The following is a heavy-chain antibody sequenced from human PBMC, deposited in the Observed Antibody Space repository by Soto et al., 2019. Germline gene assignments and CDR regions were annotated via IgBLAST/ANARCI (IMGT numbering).Heavy chain of an antibody. Sequence: GSLRLSCAASGFTFSSYWMSWVRQAPGKGLEWVANIKQDGSEKYYVDSVKGRFTISRDNAKNSLYLQMNSLRAEDTAVYYCAREQPYSSGWYDYYYGMDVWGQGTTVTVSS. CDR1: GFTFSSYW. V-gene: IGHV3-7*01. D-gene: IGHD6-19*01. CDR2: IKQDGSEK. CDR3: AREQPYSSGWYDYYYGMDV. J-gene: IGHJ6*02.